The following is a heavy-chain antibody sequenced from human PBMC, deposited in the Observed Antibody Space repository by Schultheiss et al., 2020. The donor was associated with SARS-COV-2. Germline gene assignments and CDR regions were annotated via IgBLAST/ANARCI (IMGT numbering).Heavy chain of an antibody. V-gene: IGHV3-21*01. Sequence: GGSLRLSCEASGFTFSSNSMNWVRQAPGKGLEWVSSISSSSSYIYYADSVKGRFTISRDNSKNTLYLQMNSLRAEDTAVYYCAKDRGYGGPFDYWGQGTLVTVSS. J-gene: IGHJ4*02. D-gene: IGHD4-23*01. CDR1: GFTFSSNS. CDR3: AKDRGYGGPFDY. CDR2: ISSSSSYI.